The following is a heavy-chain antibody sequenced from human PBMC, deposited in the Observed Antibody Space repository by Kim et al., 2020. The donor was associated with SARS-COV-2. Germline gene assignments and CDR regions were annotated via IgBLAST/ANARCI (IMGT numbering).Heavy chain of an antibody. D-gene: IGHD5-18*01. CDR3: AKDLYPNGYSVFAC. Sequence: SADSVKGRFTISRDNSKRALFLLMNSLRAEDTALYYCAKDLYPNGYSVFACWGQGTLVTVSS. J-gene: IGHJ4*02. V-gene: IGHV3-23*01.